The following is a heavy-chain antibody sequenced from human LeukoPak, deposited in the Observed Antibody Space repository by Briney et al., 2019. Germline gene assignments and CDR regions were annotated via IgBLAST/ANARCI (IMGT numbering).Heavy chain of an antibody. D-gene: IGHD3-22*01. J-gene: IGHJ4*02. CDR1: GGSISSYY. Sequence: SETLSLTCTVSGGSISSYYWSWIRQPPGKGLEWIGYIYYSGSTNYNPSLKSRVTISVDTSKNQFSPKLSSVTAADTAVYYCARENYDKGFDYWGQGTLVTVSS. CDR2: IYYSGST. V-gene: IGHV4-59*01. CDR3: ARENYDKGFDY.